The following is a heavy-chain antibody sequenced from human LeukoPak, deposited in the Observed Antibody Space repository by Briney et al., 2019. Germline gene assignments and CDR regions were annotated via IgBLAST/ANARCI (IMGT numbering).Heavy chain of an antibody. CDR3: TTAPGYYYVYLDY. Sequence: GGSLRLSCAASGFTFSNAWMSWVRQAPGKGLEWVDRIKSKTDGGTTDYAAPVKGRFTISRDDSKNTLYLQMNSLKTEDTAVYYCTTAPGYYYVYLDYWGQGTLVTVSS. V-gene: IGHV3-15*01. D-gene: IGHD3-22*01. CDR2: IKSKTDGGTT. CDR1: GFTFSNAW. J-gene: IGHJ4*02.